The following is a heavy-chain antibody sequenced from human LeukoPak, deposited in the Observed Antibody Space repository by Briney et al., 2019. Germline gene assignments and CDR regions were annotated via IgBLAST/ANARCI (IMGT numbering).Heavy chain of an antibody. Sequence: SETLSLTCTVPGGSISSYYWSWIRQPPGKGLEWIGYIYYSGSTNYNPSLKSLVTISVDTSKNQFSLKLSSVTAADTAVYYCARQVGWPYHTDFDYWGQGTLVTVSS. V-gene: IGHV4-59*08. CDR3: ARQVGWPYHTDFDY. CDR2: IYYSGST. D-gene: IGHD5-24*01. J-gene: IGHJ4*02. CDR1: GGSISSYY.